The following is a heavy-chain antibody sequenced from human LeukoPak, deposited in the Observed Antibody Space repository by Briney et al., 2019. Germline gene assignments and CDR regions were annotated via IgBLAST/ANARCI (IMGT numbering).Heavy chain of an antibody. CDR3: AKDPPRRDGYNSPDY. CDR2: ISYDGSNK. D-gene: IGHD5-24*01. V-gene: IGHV3-30*04. J-gene: IGHJ4*02. Sequence: GGSLRLSCAASGFTFSSYAMHWVRQAPGKGLEWVAVISYDGSNKYYADSVKGRFTISRDNSKNTLYLQMNSLRAEDTAVYYCAKDPPRRDGYNSPDYWGQGTLDTASS. CDR1: GFTFSSYA.